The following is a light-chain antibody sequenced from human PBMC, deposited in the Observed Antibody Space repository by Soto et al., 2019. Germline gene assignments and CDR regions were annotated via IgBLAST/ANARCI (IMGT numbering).Light chain of an antibody. CDR3: ATWDSSLRGVV. J-gene: IGLJ2*01. V-gene: IGLV1-51*02. Sequence: QSVLTQPPSVSAAPGQDVAISCSGTSSNIENNYVSWYQQLPGTAPKLLIFETDKRPSGIPDRFSGSKSRMSATLDITGLQTGDEAHYYCATWDSSLRGVVFGGGTKDRP. CDR1: SSNIENNY. CDR2: ETD.